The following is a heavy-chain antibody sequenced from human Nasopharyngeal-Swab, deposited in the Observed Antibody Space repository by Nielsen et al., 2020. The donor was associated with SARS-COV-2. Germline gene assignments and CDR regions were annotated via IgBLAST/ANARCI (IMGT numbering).Heavy chain of an antibody. V-gene: IGHV1-2*02. CDR3: ARDYYDNYDSDY. CDR1: GYSFTGYY. D-gene: IGHD3-22*01. CDR2: INPDSGDT. J-gene: IGHJ4*02. Sequence: ASVKVSCKASGYSFTGYYLHWVRQAPGQGPEWVGCINPDSGDTKYAQKFQGRVTVTRDTSRSTAYIQLSRLRSDDTAVYYCARDYYDNYDSDYWGQGTLVTVSS.